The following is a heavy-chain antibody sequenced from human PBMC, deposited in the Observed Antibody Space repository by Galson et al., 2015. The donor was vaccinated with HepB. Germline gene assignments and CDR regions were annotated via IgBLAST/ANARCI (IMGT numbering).Heavy chain of an antibody. CDR3: AREITVARGVIIRQGYGMDV. J-gene: IGHJ6*02. V-gene: IGHV3-7*03. CDR2: IKQDGSEK. D-gene: IGHD3-10*01. Sequence: SLRLSCAGSTFPFSMYWMSWVRQAPGKGLEWVANIKQDGSEKNYVDSVKGRFTISRDNTRNSLFLQMNRLRAEDTAVYYCAREITVARGVIIRQGYGMDVWGQGTTVTVSS. CDR1: TFPFSMYW.